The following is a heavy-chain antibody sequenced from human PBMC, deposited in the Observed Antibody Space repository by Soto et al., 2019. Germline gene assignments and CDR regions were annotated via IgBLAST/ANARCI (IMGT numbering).Heavy chain of an antibody. Sequence: EVQLLESGGGLIQPGGSLRLSCAASGFTFSNYGMTWVRQAPGKGLEWVSVISGSGGSKYYADSVKGRFTISRDNSGNTLDLQMNSLRAEDTALYYCAKGPPVGANSWYFDPWCQGTLVTVSS. D-gene: IGHD1-26*01. CDR3: AKGPPVGANSWYFDP. CDR1: GFTFSNYG. CDR2: ISGSGGSK. V-gene: IGHV3-23*01. J-gene: IGHJ5*02.